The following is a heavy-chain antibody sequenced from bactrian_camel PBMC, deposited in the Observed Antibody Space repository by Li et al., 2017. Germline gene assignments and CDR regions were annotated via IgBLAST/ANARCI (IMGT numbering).Heavy chain of an antibody. Sequence: DVQLVESGGGVVQPGGTLRLSCTSSTFTFSGYDLTWVRQAPGKGLEWVSTINSGGATTYYADSVKGRFTISRDNAKNTVYLHLNSLKTEDTAVYFCARGALIGFRELTFWGQGTQVTVS. J-gene: IGHJ4*01. CDR3: ARGALIGFRELTF. V-gene: IGHV3S40*01. CDR1: TFTFSGYD. CDR2: INSGGATT. D-gene: IGHD7*01.